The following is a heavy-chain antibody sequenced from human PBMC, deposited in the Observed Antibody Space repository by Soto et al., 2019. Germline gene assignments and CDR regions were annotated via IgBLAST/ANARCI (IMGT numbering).Heavy chain of an antibody. J-gene: IGHJ3*02. V-gene: IGHV1-69*13. D-gene: IGHD6-13*01. CDR3: TLGSWSAETFDI. Sequence: SVKVSCKASGGTFSSYAISWVRQAPGQGLEWMGGIIPIFGTANYAQKFQGRVTITADESTSTAYMELSSLRSEDTAVYYCTLGSWSAETFDIWGRGTMVTVSS. CDR2: IIPIFGTA. CDR1: GGTFSSYA.